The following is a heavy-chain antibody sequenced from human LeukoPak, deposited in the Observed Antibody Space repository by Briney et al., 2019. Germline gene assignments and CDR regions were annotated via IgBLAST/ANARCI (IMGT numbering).Heavy chain of an antibody. CDR1: GYTFTSYG. Sequence: GASVKVSCKASGYTFTSYGVSWVRQAPGQGLEWMGWISAYNGNTNYAQKLQGRVTMTTDTSTSPAYMELRSLRSDDTAVYYCARAKEGYDFWSGYLAYGMDVWGQGTTVTVSS. J-gene: IGHJ6*02. CDR2: ISAYNGNT. D-gene: IGHD3-3*01. CDR3: ARAKEGYDFWSGYLAYGMDV. V-gene: IGHV1-18*01.